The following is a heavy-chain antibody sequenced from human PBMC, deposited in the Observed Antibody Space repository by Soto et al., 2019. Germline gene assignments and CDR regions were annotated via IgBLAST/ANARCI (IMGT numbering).Heavy chain of an antibody. CDR2: IYYSGST. J-gene: IGHJ4*02. CDR1: GGSISSGGYY. CDR3: ARDGDYGDFISPYFDY. D-gene: IGHD4-17*01. V-gene: IGHV4-31*03. Sequence: PSETLSLTCTVSGGSISSGGYYWSWIRQHPGKGLEWIGYIYYSGSTYYNPSLKSRVTISVDTSKNQFSLKLSSVTAADTAVYYCARDGDYGDFISPYFDYWGQGTLVTVSS.